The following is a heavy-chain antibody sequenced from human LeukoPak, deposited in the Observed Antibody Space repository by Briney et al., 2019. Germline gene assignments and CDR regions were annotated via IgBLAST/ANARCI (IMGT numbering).Heavy chain of an antibody. J-gene: IGHJ4*02. Sequence: GSLRLSCAASGFTFSSYAMSWVRQPPGKGLEWIGEINHSGSTNYNPSLKSRVTISVDTSKNQFSLKLSSVTAADTAVYYCARSLKEYSSDGDYWGRGTLVTVSS. V-gene: IGHV4-34*01. CDR1: GFTFSSYA. CDR3: ARSLKEYSSDGDY. CDR2: INHSGST. D-gene: IGHD6-6*01.